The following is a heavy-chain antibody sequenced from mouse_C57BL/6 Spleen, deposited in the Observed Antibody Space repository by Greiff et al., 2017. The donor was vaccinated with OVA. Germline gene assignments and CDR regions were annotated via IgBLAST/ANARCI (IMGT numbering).Heavy chain of an antibody. CDR1: GSNFTGYW. V-gene: IGHV1-50*01. D-gene: IGHD1-1*01. CDR2: IDPSDGYT. J-gene: IGHJ1*03. CDR3: ARGGTTVVRYFDV. Sequence: VQLQQPGAELVKPGASVKLSCKASGSNFTGYWMQWVKQRPGQGLEWIGEIDPSDGYTKYTQKFKGKATLTVDTSSSTAYMQLSSLTSEDSAVYYCARGGTTVVRYFDVWGTGTTVTVSS.